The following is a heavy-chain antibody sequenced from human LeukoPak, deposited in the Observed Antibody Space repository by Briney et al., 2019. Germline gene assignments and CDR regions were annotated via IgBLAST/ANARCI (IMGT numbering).Heavy chain of an antibody. V-gene: IGHV5-51*01. CDR2: IYPGDSDT. J-gene: IGHJ4*02. CDR3: ATLIKYCSSTSCHRPGGFDY. CDR1: GYSFTSYW. Sequence: GESLKISCKGSGYSFTSYWIGWVRQMPGKGLEWMGIIYPGDSDTRYSPSFQGQVTISADKSISTAYLQWSSLKASDTAMYYCATLIKYCSSTSCHRPGGFDYWGQGTLVTVSS. D-gene: IGHD2-2*01.